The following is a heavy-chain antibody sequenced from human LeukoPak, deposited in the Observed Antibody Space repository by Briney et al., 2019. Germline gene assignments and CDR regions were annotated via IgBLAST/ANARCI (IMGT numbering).Heavy chain of an antibody. V-gene: IGHV1-24*01. J-gene: IGHJ4*02. CDR1: GYTFTGYY. Sequence: ASVKVSCKASGYTFTGYYMHWVRQAPGQGLEWMGGFDPEDGETIYAQKFQGRVTMTEDTSTDTAYMELSSLRSEDTAVYYCATLFGYWGQGTLVTVSS. CDR2: FDPEDGET. CDR3: ATLFGY.